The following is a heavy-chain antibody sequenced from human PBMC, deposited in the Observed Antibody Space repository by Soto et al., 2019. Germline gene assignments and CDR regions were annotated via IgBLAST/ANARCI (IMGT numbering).Heavy chain of an antibody. CDR1: GYTFTSYG. J-gene: IGHJ4*02. CDR2: ISAYNGNT. CDR3: ARGGNYYDSSGYAIYDS. V-gene: IGHV1-18*01. Sequence: ASVKVSCKASGYTFTSYGISWVRQAPGQGLEWMGWISAYNGNTNYAQKLQGRVTMTTDTSTSTAYMELRSLRSDDTAVYYCARGGNYYDSSGYAIYDSWGQGTLVAVSS. D-gene: IGHD3-22*01.